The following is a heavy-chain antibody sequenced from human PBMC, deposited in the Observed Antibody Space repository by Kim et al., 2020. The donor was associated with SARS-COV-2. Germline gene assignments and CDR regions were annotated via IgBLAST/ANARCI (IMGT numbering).Heavy chain of an antibody. CDR2: INHSGST. D-gene: IGHD6-19*01. Sequence: SETLSLTCAVYGGSFSGYYWSWIRQPPGKGLEWIGEINHSGSTNYNPSLKSRVTIPVDTSKNQFSLKLSSVTAADTAVYYCARGDTSSSGCFYRWGQGTLVTVSS. J-gene: IGHJ4*02. CDR1: GGSFSGYY. CDR3: ARGDTSSSGCFYR. V-gene: IGHV4-34*01.